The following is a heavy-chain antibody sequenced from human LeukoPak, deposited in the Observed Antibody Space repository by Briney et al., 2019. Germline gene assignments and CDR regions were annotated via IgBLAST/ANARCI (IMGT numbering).Heavy chain of an antibody. CDR3: ARGGFGYYNILTGYVH. D-gene: IGHD3-9*01. V-gene: IGHV3-48*03. Sequence: GGSLRLSCAASGFTFSSYEMKWVRQAPGKGLEWVSYISSSGSTIYYADSVKGRFTISRDNAKNSLYLQMNSLTAAATAVYYCARGGFGYYNILTGYVHWGQGTLVTVSS. CDR2: ISSSGSTI. CDR1: GFTFSSYE. J-gene: IGHJ4*02.